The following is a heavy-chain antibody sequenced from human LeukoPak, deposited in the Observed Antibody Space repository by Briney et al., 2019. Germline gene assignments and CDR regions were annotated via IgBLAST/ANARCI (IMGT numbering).Heavy chain of an antibody. V-gene: IGHV3-23*01. CDR3: ARDPLESSIGY. Sequence: GGSLRLSCAASGFTFSSYAMSWVRQAPGKGREWVSTISVSGGSTYYADSAKGRFTISRDNAKNSLYLQMNSLRAEDTAVYYCARDPLESSIGYWGQGTLVTVSS. J-gene: IGHJ4*02. CDR1: GFTFSSYA. CDR2: ISVSGGST. D-gene: IGHD6-13*01.